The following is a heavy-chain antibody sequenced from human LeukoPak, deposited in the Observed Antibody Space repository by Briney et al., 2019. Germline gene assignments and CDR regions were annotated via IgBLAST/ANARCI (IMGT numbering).Heavy chain of an antibody. Sequence: GESLKISCKGSGYSFTSYWIGWVRQMPGKGLEWMGIIYPGDSETRYSPSFQGQVTISADKSISTAYLQWSSLKASDTAMYYCERHPRSHYDFWSGYPPSLADYWGQGTLVTVSS. CDR2: IYPGDSET. J-gene: IGHJ4*02. V-gene: IGHV5-51*01. D-gene: IGHD3-3*01. CDR1: GYSFTSYW. CDR3: ERHPRSHYDFWSGYPPSLADY.